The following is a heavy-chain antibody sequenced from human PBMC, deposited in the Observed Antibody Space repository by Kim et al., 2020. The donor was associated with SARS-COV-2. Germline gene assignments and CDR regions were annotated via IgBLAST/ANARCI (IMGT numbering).Heavy chain of an antibody. CDR2: IYPGDSDT. CDR1: GYSFTSYW. D-gene: IGHD3-9*01. V-gene: IGHV5-51*01. J-gene: IGHJ6*02. CDR3: ARHVGVPYDILTGTYVARFGMDV. Sequence: GESLKISCKGSGYSFTSYWIGWVRQMPGKGLEWMGIIYPGDSDTRYSPSFQGQVTISADKSISTAYLQWSSLKASDTAMYYCARHVGVPYDILTGTYVARFGMDVWGQGTTVTVSS.